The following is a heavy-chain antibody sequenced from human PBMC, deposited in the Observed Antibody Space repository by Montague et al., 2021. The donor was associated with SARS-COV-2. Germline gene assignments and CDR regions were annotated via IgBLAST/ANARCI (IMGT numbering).Heavy chain of an antibody. D-gene: IGHD5-12*01. CDR1: GFTVSSNY. V-gene: IGHV3-53*01. CDR3: ARGVATIFGLAFDI. Sequence: SRRLSLSASGFTVSSNYMSWVRQAPGKGLEWVSVIYSGGSTYYADSVKGRFTISRDNSKNTLYLQMNSLRAEDTAVYYCARGVATIFGLAFDIWGQGTMVTVSS. J-gene: IGHJ3*02. CDR2: IYSGGST.